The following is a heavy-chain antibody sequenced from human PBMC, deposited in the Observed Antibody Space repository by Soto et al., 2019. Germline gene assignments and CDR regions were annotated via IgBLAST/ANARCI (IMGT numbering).Heavy chain of an antibody. J-gene: IGHJ3*02. V-gene: IGHV3-9*01. D-gene: IGHD2-2*01. Sequence: LRLSCAASGFTFDDYAMHWVRQAPGKGLEWVSGISWNSGSIGYADSVKGRFTISRDNAKNSLYLQMNSLRAEDTALYYCAKDLGYCSSTSCSGGAFDIWGQGTMVTVSS. CDR3: AKDLGYCSSTSCSGGAFDI. CDR2: ISWNSGSI. CDR1: GFTFDDYA.